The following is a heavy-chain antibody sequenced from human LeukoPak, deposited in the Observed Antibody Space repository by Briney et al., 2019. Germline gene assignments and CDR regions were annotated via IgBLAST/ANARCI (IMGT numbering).Heavy chain of an antibody. CDR2: ISTSAGTI. J-gene: IGHJ4*02. CDR1: GFTFSDYY. V-gene: IGHV3-11*01. Sequence: PGESLRLSCAASGFTFSDYYMTWIRQAPGKGLEWISYISTSAGTIYYADSVKGRFTISRDNAKNSLYLQMNSLRAEDTAVYYCARDAIDSSGFDFDYRGQGTLVTVSS. D-gene: IGHD3-22*01. CDR3: ARDAIDSSGFDFDY.